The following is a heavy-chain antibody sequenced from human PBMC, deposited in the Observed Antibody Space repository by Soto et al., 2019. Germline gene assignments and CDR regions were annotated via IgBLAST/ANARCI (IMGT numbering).Heavy chain of an antibody. CDR3: ARDRLRYNWNDFPYYYYGMDV. D-gene: IGHD1-1*01. Sequence: PGGSLTLSCAASGFTFCSYAMHWVRQAPGKGLEWVAVISYDGSNKYYADSVKGRFTISRDNSKNTLYLQMNSLRTEDTAVYYCARDRLRYNWNDFPYYYYGMDVWGQGTTVTVSS. J-gene: IGHJ6*02. CDR1: GFTFCSYA. V-gene: IGHV3-30-3*01. CDR2: ISYDGSNK.